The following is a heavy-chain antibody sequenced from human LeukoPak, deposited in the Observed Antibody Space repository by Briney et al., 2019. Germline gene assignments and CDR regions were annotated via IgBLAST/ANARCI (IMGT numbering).Heavy chain of an antibody. D-gene: IGHD1-14*01. CDR1: GYTFTSYA. V-gene: IGHV1-3*01. CDR3: ARQTDFDY. J-gene: IGHJ4*02. CDR2: INAGNGNR. Sequence: GASVKVSCKASGYTFTSYAIHWVRQAPGQRLEWMGWINAGNGNRKYSQKFQGRVTITRDTSASTAYMELSSLRSEDTAVYYCARQTDFDYWGQGTLVTVSS.